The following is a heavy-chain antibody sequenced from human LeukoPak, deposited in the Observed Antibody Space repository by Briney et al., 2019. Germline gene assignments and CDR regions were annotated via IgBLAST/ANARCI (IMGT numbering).Heavy chain of an antibody. D-gene: IGHD2-2*01. CDR3: ARGGIVVAPAANNWFDP. J-gene: IGHJ5*02. CDR2: SGGT. V-gene: IGHV1-2*02. Sequence: SGGTNYAQKFQGSVTMTRDTSISTAYMELSRLRSDDTAVYYCARGGIVVAPAANNWFDPWGQGTLVTVSS.